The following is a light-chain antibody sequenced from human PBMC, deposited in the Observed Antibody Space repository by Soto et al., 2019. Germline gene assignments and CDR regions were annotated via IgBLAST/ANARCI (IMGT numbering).Light chain of an antibody. CDR3: QQRSNWPPGVT. Sequence: EVVLTQSPATLSLSPGERATLSCTASQSVTTYLAWYQQKPGQAPRLLIYDASTRATGIPARFSGSGSGTDFTLTNSSLEPEDFAVYYCQQRSNWPPGVTFGPGTKVDIK. J-gene: IGKJ3*01. V-gene: IGKV3-11*01. CDR1: QSVTTY. CDR2: DAS.